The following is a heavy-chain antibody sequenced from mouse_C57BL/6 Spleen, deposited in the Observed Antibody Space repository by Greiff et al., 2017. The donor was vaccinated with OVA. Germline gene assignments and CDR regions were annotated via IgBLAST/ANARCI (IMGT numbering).Heavy chain of an antibody. V-gene: IGHV1-64*01. CDR2: IHPNSGST. J-gene: IGHJ4*01. CDR3: ARSYYGYDEGYAMDY. D-gene: IGHD2-2*01. Sequence: VKLQQPGAELVKPGASVKLSCKASGYTFTSYWMHWVKQRPGQGLEWIGMIHPNSGSTNYNEKFQSKATLTVDKSSSTAYMQLSSLTSEDSAVYDCARSYYGYDEGYAMDYWGQGTSVTVSS. CDR1: GYTFTSYW.